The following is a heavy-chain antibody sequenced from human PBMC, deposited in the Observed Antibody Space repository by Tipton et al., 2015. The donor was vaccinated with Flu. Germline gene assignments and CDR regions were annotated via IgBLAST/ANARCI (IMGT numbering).Heavy chain of an antibody. CDR1: GFTFSTYW. CDR3: ARDRGRTSDVPAYHSGAFDI. Sequence: SLRLSCAASGFTFSTYWMTWIRQAPGKGLEWVSAISGSGVSTYYRDSVNGRFTISRDNSKNTLYLQMNYLRAEDAAIYYCARDRGRTSDVPAYHSGAFDIWGQGTIVTVSS. CDR2: ISGSGVST. D-gene: IGHD3-16*01. J-gene: IGHJ3*02. V-gene: IGHV3-23*01.